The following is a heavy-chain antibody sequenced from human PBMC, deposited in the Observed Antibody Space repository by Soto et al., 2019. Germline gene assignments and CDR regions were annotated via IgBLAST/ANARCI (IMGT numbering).Heavy chain of an antibody. V-gene: IGHV6-1*01. CDR2: TYYRSKWYN. D-gene: IGHD3-3*01. CDR1: GDSVSSNSAA. Sequence: LSLTCAISGDSVSSNSAAWNWIRQSPSRGLEWLGRTYYRSKWYNDYAVSVKSRITINPDTSKNQFSLQLNSVTPEDTAVYYCARFLSAAHGQYYYYYYGMDVWGQGTTVTVSS. J-gene: IGHJ6*02. CDR3: ARFLSAAHGQYYYYYYGMDV.